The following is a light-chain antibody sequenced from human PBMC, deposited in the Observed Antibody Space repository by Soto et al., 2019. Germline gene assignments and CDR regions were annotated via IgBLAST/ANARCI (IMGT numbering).Light chain of an antibody. Sequence: QSVLRQQPSVSGAPGQRVTISCTGSSSNIGAGYDVYWYQQLPGTAPKLLIYDNSNRPSGVPDRLSGSKSGTSASLAITGLQADDEADYYCQSYDSSLSGYVFGTGTKVTVL. CDR2: DNS. CDR1: SSNIGAGYD. CDR3: QSYDSSLSGYV. J-gene: IGLJ1*01. V-gene: IGLV1-40*01.